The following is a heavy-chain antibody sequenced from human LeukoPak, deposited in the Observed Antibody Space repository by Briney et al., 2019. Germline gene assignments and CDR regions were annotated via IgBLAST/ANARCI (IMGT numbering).Heavy chain of an antibody. J-gene: IGHJ6*03. D-gene: IGHD7-27*01. V-gene: IGHV4-61*02. CDR1: GGSISRGSYY. CDR2: IYTSGST. CDR3: ARENDRPLGTCYYYIDV. Sequence: PSQTLSLTCTVSGGSISRGSYYWSSIRQPAGKGLERIGRIYTSGSTNYNPSLKSRVTISVDTSKNQFSLKLSSVTAADTAVYYCARENDRPLGTCYYYIDVWGKGTTVTVSS.